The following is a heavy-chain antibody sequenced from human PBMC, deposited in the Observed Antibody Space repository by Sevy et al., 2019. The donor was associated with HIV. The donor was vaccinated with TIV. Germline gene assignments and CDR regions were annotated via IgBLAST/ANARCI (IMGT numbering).Heavy chain of an antibody. CDR3: ARASHVSGSYTNDY. CDR2: INPNNGGT. Sequence: ASVKVSCRASGYTFTDYYLHWVRQAPGQGLEWMGWINPNNGGTEYAQRFQGRVAMTRDTSISTVYMELSRLRSDDTACSYCARASHVSGSYTNDYWGQGTLVTVSS. V-gene: IGHV1-2*02. J-gene: IGHJ4*02. D-gene: IGHD3-10*01. CDR1: GYTFTDYY.